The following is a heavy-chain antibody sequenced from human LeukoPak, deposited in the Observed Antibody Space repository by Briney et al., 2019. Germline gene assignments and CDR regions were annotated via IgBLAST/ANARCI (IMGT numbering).Heavy chain of an antibody. CDR2: INHGGST. J-gene: IGHJ5*02. Sequence: SETLSLTCTVSGGSISSGDYYWSWIRQPPGKGLEWIGEINHGGSTNYNPSLKSRVTISVDTSKNQFSLKLSSVTAADTAVYYCARGRGSGSYYTYQGGNWFDPWGQGTLVTVSS. D-gene: IGHD3-10*01. CDR3: ARGRGSGSYYTYQGGNWFDP. V-gene: IGHV4-39*07. CDR1: GGSISSGDYY.